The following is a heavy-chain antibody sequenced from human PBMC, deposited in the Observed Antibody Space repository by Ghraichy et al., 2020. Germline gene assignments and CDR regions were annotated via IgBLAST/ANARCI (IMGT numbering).Heavy chain of an antibody. V-gene: IGHV6-1*01. D-gene: IGHD5-12*01. J-gene: IGHJ4*02. Sequence: SLNISLTCAISGDSVSSNSAAWNWIRQSPSRGLEWLGRTYYRSKWYNDYAVSVKSRITINPDTSKNQFSLQLNSVTPEDTAMYYCTRLSSGYDSPFDYWGQGTLVTVSS. CDR2: TYYRSKWYN. CDR1: GDSVSSNSAA. CDR3: TRLSSGYDSPFDY.